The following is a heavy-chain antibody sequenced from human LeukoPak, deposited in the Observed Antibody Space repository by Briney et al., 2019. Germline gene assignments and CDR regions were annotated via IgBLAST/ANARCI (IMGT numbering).Heavy chain of an antibody. CDR3: ARVHGYCSSTSCFNHPTLNYFDY. CDR1: GYTFTSYG. D-gene: IGHD2-2*01. Sequence: ASVKVSCKASGYTFTSYGISWVRQAPGQGLEWMGWISAYNGNTNYAQKLQGRVTMTRDTSTSTVYMELSSLRSEDTAVYYCARVHGYCSSTSCFNHPTLNYFDYWGQGTLVTASS. J-gene: IGHJ4*02. CDR2: ISAYNGNT. V-gene: IGHV1-18*01.